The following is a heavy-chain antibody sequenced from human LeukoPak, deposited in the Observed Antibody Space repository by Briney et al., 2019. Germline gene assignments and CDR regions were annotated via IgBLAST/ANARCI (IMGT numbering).Heavy chain of an antibody. D-gene: IGHD6-13*01. CDR3: ASGYSPSLFDY. CDR2: IYYSGST. Sequence: SETLSLTCTVSGGSISGYYWSWIRQPPGKGLEWIGYIYYSGSTNYNPSLKSRVTISVDTSKNQFSLKLSSVTAADTAVYYCASGYSPSLFDYWGQGTLVTVSS. V-gene: IGHV4-59*01. J-gene: IGHJ4*02. CDR1: GGSISGYY.